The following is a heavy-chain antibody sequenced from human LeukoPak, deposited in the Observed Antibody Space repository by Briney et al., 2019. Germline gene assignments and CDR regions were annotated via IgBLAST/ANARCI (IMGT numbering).Heavy chain of an antibody. Sequence: PSETLSLTCTVSGGSISSYYWNWIRQPPGKGLEWIGYIYNSGSTNYNPSLKSRVTISIDASKNQFSLKLSSVTAADSAVYYCARVPRVRGPYYFDYWGQGTLVTVSS. CDR2: IYNSGST. D-gene: IGHD3-10*01. J-gene: IGHJ4*02. CDR1: GGSISSYY. V-gene: IGHV4-59*01. CDR3: ARVPRVRGPYYFDY.